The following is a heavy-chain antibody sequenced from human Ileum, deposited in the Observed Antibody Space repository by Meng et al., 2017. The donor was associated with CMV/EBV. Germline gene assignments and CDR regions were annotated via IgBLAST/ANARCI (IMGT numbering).Heavy chain of an antibody. V-gene: IGHV3-7*01. CDR2: INQDGNEL. CDR1: GFTFSTSW. CDR3: ARDPYHGAYDI. D-gene: IGHD2-21*01. J-gene: IGHJ3*02. Sequence: GESLKISCAASGFTFSTSWMTWVRQSPGKGLEWVASINQDGNELVCVDSVKGRFTISRNNAKNSLYLQMNSLGGEDTAVYYCARDPYHGAYDIWGQGTMVTVSS.